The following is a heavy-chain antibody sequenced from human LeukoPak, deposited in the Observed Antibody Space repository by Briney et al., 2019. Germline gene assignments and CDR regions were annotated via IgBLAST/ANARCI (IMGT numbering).Heavy chain of an antibody. J-gene: IGHJ4*02. CDR3: AKSYDNGWYVCDY. V-gene: IGHV3-30*09. D-gene: IGHD6-19*01. CDR1: GFTFSNFA. Sequence: GGSLRLSCAASGFTFSNFAMNWVRKAPGKGLEWVAFISYDGSIKSYADSVKGRFAVSRDNSKNTLYLQMNSLSPEDTAFYYCAKSYDNGWYVCDYWGQGTLVTVSS. CDR2: ISYDGSIK.